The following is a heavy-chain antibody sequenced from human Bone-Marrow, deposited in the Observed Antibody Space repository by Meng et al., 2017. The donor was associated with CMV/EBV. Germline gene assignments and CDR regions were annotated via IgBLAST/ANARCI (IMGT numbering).Heavy chain of an antibody. V-gene: IGHV3-30*04. CDR1: GFAFSSYA. Sequence: GESLKISCAASGFAFSSYAMHWVRQAPGKGLEWVAVISYDGSNKYYADSVKGRFTISRDNSKNTLYLQMNSLRAEDTAVYYCARDSSSWSHFDYWGQGTLVNGAS. D-gene: IGHD6-13*01. CDR2: ISYDGSNK. CDR3: ARDSSSWSHFDY. J-gene: IGHJ4*02.